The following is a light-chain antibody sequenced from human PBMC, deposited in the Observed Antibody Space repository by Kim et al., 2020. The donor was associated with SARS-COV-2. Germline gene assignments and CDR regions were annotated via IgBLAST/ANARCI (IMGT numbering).Light chain of an antibody. CDR1: SSDVGGYNY. CDR3: CSYAGSYTSYV. CDR2: DVS. V-gene: IGLV2-11*01. Sequence: QSVTISCTGTSSDVGGYNYVSWYQQHPGKAPKLMIYDVSKRPSGVPDRFSGSKSGNTASLTISGLQAEDEADYYCCSYAGSYTSYVFGTGTQLTVL. J-gene: IGLJ1*01.